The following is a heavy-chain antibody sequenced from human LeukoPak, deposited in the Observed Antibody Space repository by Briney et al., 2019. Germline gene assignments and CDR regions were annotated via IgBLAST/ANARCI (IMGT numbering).Heavy chain of an antibody. J-gene: IGHJ3*02. Sequence: SETLSLTCAVYGGSFSGYYWSWIRQAPGKGLEWIGEINHSGNTKYNPSLKSRVTISLDTSKNQFSLKLNSVTAADTAVYYCATVGYCSGGSCYEVAFDIWGQGTMVTVSS. V-gene: IGHV4-34*01. CDR3: ATVGYCSGGSCYEVAFDI. CDR2: INHSGNT. CDR1: GGSFSGYY. D-gene: IGHD2-15*01.